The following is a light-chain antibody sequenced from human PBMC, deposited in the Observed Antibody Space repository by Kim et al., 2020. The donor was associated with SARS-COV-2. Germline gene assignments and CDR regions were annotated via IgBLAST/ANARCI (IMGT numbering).Light chain of an antibody. CDR3: QQYDTLT. CDR2: DAS. V-gene: IGKV1-33*01. CDR1: QDISNY. J-gene: IGKJ4*01. Sequence: DIQMTQSPSSLSASVGDRVTITCQASQDISNYLNWYQQKPGKAPKLLIYDASNLETGVPSRFSGSGSGTDFTFTISSLQPEDIATYYCQQYDTLTFGGGTKVEI.